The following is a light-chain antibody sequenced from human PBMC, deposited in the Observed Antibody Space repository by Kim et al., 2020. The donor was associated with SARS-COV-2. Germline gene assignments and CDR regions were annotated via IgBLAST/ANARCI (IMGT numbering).Light chain of an antibody. Sequence: VSPGARAPLSCRASQSVSSSLAWYQQKPGQAPRLLIYSTSNRATDIPARFSGSGSGTEFTLTISRLQSEDSALYYCQQYSSWPLTFGGGTNVDIK. CDR3: QQYSSWPLT. CDR1: QSVSSS. J-gene: IGKJ4*01. V-gene: IGKV3D-15*01. CDR2: STS.